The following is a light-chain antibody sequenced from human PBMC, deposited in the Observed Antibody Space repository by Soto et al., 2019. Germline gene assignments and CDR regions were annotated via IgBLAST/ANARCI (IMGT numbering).Light chain of an antibody. CDR1: QDIRKY. CDR3: QQYYNLPII. V-gene: IGKV1-33*01. CDR2: DAS. J-gene: IGKJ5*01. Sequence: IQMTQSPSSLSASVGDRVTITCQASQDIRKYLNWYQQKPGKAPKLLIYDASSLETGVPSRFSGSGSGTDFTFTISSLQPEDIATYYCQQYYNLPIIFGQGTRLDIK.